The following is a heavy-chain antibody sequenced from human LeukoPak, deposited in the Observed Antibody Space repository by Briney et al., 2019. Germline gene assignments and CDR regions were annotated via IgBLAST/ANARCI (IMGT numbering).Heavy chain of an antibody. CDR1: GGTFSSYA. CDR3: AKSPHCSSTSCPDSYYYYYMDV. Sequence: GASVKVSCKASGGTFSSYAISWVRQPPGQGLEWVGGIIPIFGKANYAQKFQGRVTITTDESTSPAYMELSSLRSEDTAVYYCAKSPHCSSTSCPDSYYYYYMDVWGKGTTVTVSS. D-gene: IGHD2-2*01. CDR2: IIPIFGKA. J-gene: IGHJ6*03. V-gene: IGHV1-69*05.